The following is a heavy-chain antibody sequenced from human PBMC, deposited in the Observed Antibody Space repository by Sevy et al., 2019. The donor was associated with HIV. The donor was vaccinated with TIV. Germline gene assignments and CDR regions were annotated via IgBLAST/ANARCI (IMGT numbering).Heavy chain of an antibody. CDR3: ARGHHGSGVKFGP. Sequence: SETLSLTCTVSGGSISSYYWSWIRQPPGKGLEWIGYIYYSGSTNYNPALKSRVTISVDTSKNQFSLKLSSVTAADTAVYYCARGHHGSGVKFGPWGQGTLVTVPS. V-gene: IGHV4-59*01. CDR1: GGSISSYY. J-gene: IGHJ5*02. D-gene: IGHD3-10*01. CDR2: IYYSGST.